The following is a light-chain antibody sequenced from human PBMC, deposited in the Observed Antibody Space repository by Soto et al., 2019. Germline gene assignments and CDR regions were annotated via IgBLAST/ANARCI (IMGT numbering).Light chain of an antibody. V-gene: IGKV3-15*01. J-gene: IGKJ5*01. CDR3: QQYKNWPIT. CDR2: GAS. CDR1: QSVSSN. Sequence: EIVMKQSPATLSVSTGERATLSCRASQSVSSNLAWYQQKPGQAPRLLIYGASTRATGIPARFSGSGSGTEFTLTISSLQSEDFAVYYCQQYKNWPITFGQVTRLEIK.